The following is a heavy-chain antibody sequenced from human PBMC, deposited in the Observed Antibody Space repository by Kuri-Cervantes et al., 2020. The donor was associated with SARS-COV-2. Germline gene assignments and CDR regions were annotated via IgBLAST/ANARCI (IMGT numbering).Heavy chain of an antibody. Sequence: GGSLRLSCAASGFTFSSYSMNWVRQAPGKGLEWVSYISSSSSTIYYADSVKGRFTISRDNAKNSLYLQMNSLRAEDTAVYYCARGDDYSNSSPIFDYWGQGTLVTVSS. CDR1: GFTFSSYS. D-gene: IGHD4-11*01. CDR2: ISSSSSTI. J-gene: IGHJ4*02. CDR3: ARGDDYSNSSPIFDY. V-gene: IGHV3-48*04.